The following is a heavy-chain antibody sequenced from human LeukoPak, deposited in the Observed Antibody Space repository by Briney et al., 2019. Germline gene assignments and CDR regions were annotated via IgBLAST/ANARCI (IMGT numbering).Heavy chain of an antibody. J-gene: IGHJ4*02. CDR2: IYYSGST. CDR1: GGSISTSSYY. V-gene: IGHV4-39*07. D-gene: IGHD6-13*01. Sequence: SETLSLTCTVSGGSISTSSYYWGWIRQPPGKGLEWTGSIYYSGSTYYNPSLKSRVTISVYASNNQFFLQLTSMTAADTAVYYCARDQDSSSLLDYWGQGTLVTVSS. CDR3: ARDQDSSSLLDY.